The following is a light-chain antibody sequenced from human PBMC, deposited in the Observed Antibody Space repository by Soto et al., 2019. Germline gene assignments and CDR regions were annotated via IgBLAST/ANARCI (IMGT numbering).Light chain of an antibody. J-gene: IGKJ1*01. CDR3: QQRSSWPLT. V-gene: IGKV3-11*01. CDR1: QSVNTY. CDR2: DAS. Sequence: EIVLTQSPATLSLSPGERVSLSCRASQSVNTYFAWYQQKPGQAPRLLIYDASSRATGIQARFSGSGSGTDFPLTISSLEPEDFAIYYCQQRSSWPLTFGHGTRVEI.